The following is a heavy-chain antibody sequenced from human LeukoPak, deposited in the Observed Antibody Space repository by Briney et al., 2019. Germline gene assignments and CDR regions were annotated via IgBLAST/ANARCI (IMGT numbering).Heavy chain of an antibody. J-gene: IGHJ5*02. CDR3: ARGEEGPLAAAPFGDWFDP. V-gene: IGHV4-30-4*01. CDR1: GGSISSGDYY. CDR2: IYYSGST. Sequence: SETLSLTCTVSGGSISSGDYYWSWIRQPPGKGLEWIGYIYYSGSTYYNPSLKSRVTISVDTSKNQFSLKLSSVTAADTAVYYCARGEEGPLAAAPFGDWFDPWGQGTLVTVSS. D-gene: IGHD6-13*01.